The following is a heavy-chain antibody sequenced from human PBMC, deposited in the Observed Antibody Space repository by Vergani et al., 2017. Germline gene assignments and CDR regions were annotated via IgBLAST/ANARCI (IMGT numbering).Heavy chain of an antibody. CDR3: AREPMNAVGATKNFDY. CDR1: GGTFSSYA. J-gene: IGHJ4*02. V-gene: IGHV1-69*09. Sequence: VQLVQSGAEVKKPGASVKVSCKASGGTFSSYAISWVRQAPGQGLEWMGRIIPILGIANYAQKFQGRVTMTRDTSTSTVYMELSSLRSEDTAVYYCAREPMNAVGATKNFDYGGQGTLVTVSS. CDR2: IIPILGIA. D-gene: IGHD1-26*01.